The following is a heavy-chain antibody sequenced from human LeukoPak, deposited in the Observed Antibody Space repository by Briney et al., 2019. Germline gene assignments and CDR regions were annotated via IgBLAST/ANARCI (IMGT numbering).Heavy chain of an antibody. Sequence: PSETLSLTCTVSGGSIRSYYWSWIRQPPGKGLEWIGYIYSSGSTNYIPSLKSRVTISVDTSKNQFSLKLSSLTAADTAVYYCARERSGYDLIPRDAFDIWGQGTMVTVPS. D-gene: IGHD5-12*01. CDR3: ARERSGYDLIPRDAFDI. V-gene: IGHV4-59*01. CDR1: GGSIRSYY. CDR2: IYSSGST. J-gene: IGHJ3*02.